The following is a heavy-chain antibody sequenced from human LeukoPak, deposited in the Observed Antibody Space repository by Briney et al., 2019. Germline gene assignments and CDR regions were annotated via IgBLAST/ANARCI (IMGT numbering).Heavy chain of an antibody. D-gene: IGHD6-19*01. CDR2: ISGSGGST. CDR3: AKGKYSSGWYYFDY. Sequence: PGGSLRLSCAASGFIFSSYAMSWVRQAPGKGLEWVSAISGSGGSTYYADSVKGRFTISRDNSKNTLYLQMNSLRAEDTAVYYCAKGKYSSGWYYFDYWGQGTLVTVSS. CDR1: GFIFSSYA. J-gene: IGHJ4*02. V-gene: IGHV3-23*01.